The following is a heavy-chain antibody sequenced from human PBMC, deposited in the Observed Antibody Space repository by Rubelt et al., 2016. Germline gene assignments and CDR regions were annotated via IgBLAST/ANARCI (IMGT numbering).Heavy chain of an antibody. CDR3: VRDGSGWEFDS. CDR2: RKKDGGKD. CDR1: GFTLSNYW. J-gene: IGHJ4*02. Sequence: EVQLVESGGDLVQPGGSLRLSCAASGFTLSNYWMSWVRQAPGKGLEWVANRKKDGGKDDYVDSGKGRFNFSRDNVKKSLYLQMTSLRVDDTAVYYCVRDGSGWEFDSWGQGILVTVSS. V-gene: IGHV3-7*01. D-gene: IGHD6-19*01.